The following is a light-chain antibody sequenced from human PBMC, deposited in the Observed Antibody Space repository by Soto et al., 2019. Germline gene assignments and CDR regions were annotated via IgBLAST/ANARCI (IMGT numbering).Light chain of an antibody. CDR1: SGGIATNY. CDR2: KDN. Sequence: NFMLTQPHSVSESPGKTVTISCTRSSGGIATNYVQWYQQRPGSGPTTLIYKDNQRPSGVPDRFSGSIDSSSNSASLTITGLKPEDEADYCCQSFDRTTQVFGGGTKLTVL. V-gene: IGLV6-57*04. CDR3: QSFDRTTQV. J-gene: IGLJ2*01.